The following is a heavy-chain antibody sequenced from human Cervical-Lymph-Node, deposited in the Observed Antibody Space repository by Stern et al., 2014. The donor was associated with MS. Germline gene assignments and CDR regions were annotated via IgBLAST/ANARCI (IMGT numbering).Heavy chain of an antibody. J-gene: IGHJ4*02. CDR3: ALGGFGHYFEY. CDR1: GGTFSGSE. D-gene: IGHD3-10*01. CDR2: IIPIIGTA. Sequence: VKLVQSGAEVQKPGSSVTVSCRASGGTFSGSEISWVRQAPGHGLERMGGIIPIIGTANYAQKYQGRVTITADESTSTAYMELSSLRSEDTAIYYCALGGFGHYFEYWGQGTLVTVSS. V-gene: IGHV1-69*01.